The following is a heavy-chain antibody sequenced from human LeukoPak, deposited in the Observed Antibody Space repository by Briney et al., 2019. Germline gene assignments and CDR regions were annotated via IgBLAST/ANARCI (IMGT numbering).Heavy chain of an antibody. CDR1: GGFFSGYY. V-gene: IGHV4-34*01. CDR3: ARGPMTTVTTEDYYYYYMDV. J-gene: IGHJ6*02. Sequence: PSETLSQTCPVYGGFFSGYYWSWIRPPPGKGVDWIGEINHSASTNYNPALKSLVTISVDTSKKQFSQKLSSGTAADTAVYYCARGPMTTVTTEDYYYYYMDVWGQGTTVTVSS. D-gene: IGHD4-11*01. CDR2: INHSAST.